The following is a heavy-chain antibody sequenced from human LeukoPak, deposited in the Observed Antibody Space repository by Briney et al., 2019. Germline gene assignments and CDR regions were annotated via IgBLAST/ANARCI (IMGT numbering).Heavy chain of an antibody. CDR2: ISWNSGSI. Sequence: GGSLGLSCAASGFTFDDYAMHWVRQAPGKGLEWVSGISWNSGSIGYADSVKGRFTISRDNAKNSLYLQMNSLRAEDTALYYCAKDSCSGGSCYSDYWGQGTLVTVSS. J-gene: IGHJ4*02. V-gene: IGHV3-9*01. CDR1: GFTFDDYA. CDR3: AKDSCSGGSCYSDY. D-gene: IGHD2-15*01.